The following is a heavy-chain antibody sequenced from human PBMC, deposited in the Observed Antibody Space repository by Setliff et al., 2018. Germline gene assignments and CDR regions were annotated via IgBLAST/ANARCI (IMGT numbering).Heavy chain of an antibody. V-gene: IGHV3-48*01. D-gene: IGHD6-19*01. J-gene: IGHJ4*02. CDR1: GFIFSTYA. CDR3: ARSAVAVPGQFYFDN. Sequence: ETLSLSCAASGFIFSTYALNWVRQGPGKGLEWVSYISSSSGLIYYADSVKGRFTISRDEAKNSLYLQMNSLRTEDTAVYYCARSAVAVPGQFYFDNWGQGTQVTVSS. CDR2: ISSSSGLI.